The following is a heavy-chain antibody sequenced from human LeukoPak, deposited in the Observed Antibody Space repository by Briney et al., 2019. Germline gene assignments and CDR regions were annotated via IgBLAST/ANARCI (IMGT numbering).Heavy chain of an antibody. D-gene: IGHD3-3*01. Sequence: GGSLRLSCAASGFIFTNYFMSWVRQAPGKGLEWVASLKHDGSEKYYVDSVRGRFTISRDNTMNSLYLQMSSLRAEDTAVYYCATDRGWRTSGYYLYYFEYWGQGTLVTFSS. CDR1: GFIFTNYF. CDR3: ATDRGWRTSGYYLYYFEY. J-gene: IGHJ4*02. V-gene: IGHV3-7*01. CDR2: LKHDGSEK.